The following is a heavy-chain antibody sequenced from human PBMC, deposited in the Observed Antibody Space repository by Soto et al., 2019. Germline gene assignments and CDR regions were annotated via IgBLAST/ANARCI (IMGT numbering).Heavy chain of an antibody. J-gene: IGHJ5*02. CDR2: IYHSGST. CDR3: ARDGAGAYGLGWFAP. CDR1: GDSISRGGYY. V-gene: IGHV4-31*03. D-gene: IGHD2-21*01. Sequence: QVQLQESGPGLVKPSQTLSLTCTVSGDSISRGGYYWNWLRQHPRKGLEWIGYIYHSGSTIYNPSLKSRVTIAVATSKNRLSLELSNVTAADTAVYYCARDGAGAYGLGWFAPGGQGILLTVSS.